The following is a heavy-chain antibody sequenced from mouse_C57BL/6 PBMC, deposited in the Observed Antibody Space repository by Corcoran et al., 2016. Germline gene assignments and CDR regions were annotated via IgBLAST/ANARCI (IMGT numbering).Heavy chain of an antibody. D-gene: IGHD2-1*01. Sequence: DVQLQESGPGLVKPSQSLSLTCSVTGYSITSGYYWNWIRQFPGNKLEWMGYISYDGSNNYNPSLKNRISITRDTSKNQFFLKLNSVTTEDTTTYYCAGLYSGYARDYWGQGTSVTVSS. CDR3: AGLYSGYARDY. J-gene: IGHJ4*01. CDR2: ISYDGSN. CDR1: GYSITSGYY. V-gene: IGHV3-6*01.